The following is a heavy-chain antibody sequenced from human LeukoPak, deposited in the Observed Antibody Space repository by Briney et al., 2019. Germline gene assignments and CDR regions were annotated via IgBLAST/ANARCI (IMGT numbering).Heavy chain of an antibody. CDR1: GFTFSTYA. J-gene: IGHJ4*02. Sequence: GGSPRLSCSASGFTFSTYAIHWVRQAPGKGLEYVSAISGNGGGTYYADSVKGRFIISRDNAKNMLYLQMSSLRTEDTAVYYCVKGYSGSYLAMSYFDQWGQGTLVTVSS. CDR3: VKGYSGSYLAMSYFDQ. V-gene: IGHV3-64D*09. D-gene: IGHD1-26*01. CDR2: ISGNGGGT.